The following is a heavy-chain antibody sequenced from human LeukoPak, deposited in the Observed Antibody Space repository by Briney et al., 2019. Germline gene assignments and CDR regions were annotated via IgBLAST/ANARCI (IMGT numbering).Heavy chain of an antibody. D-gene: IGHD2-2*02. Sequence: PSQTLSLTCAVSGGSISSGHSSWNWFRQPPGKGLEWIGYIYHSGSTYYNPSLKSRVTISVDTSKNQFSLKLSSVTAADTAVYYCARGRCGSTSCYTVDFDYWGQGTLVTVSS. CDR3: ARGRCGSTSCYTVDFDY. V-gene: IGHV4-30-2*01. CDR1: GGSISSGHSS. J-gene: IGHJ4*02. CDR2: IYHSGST.